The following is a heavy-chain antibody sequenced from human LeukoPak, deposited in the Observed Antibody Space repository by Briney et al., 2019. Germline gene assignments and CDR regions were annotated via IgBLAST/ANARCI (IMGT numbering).Heavy chain of an antibody. CDR1: GGSISSSNW. V-gene: IGHV4-4*02. D-gene: IGHD3-10*01. J-gene: IGHJ3*02. CDR2: IYHSGST. CDR3: ARAGDKYGSDAFAI. Sequence: SETLSLTCAVSGGSISSSNWWSWVRQPPGKGMEWIGEIYHSGSTNYNPSLKSRVTISVDKSKNQFSLKLSSVTAADTAVYYCARAGDKYGSDAFAIWGQGAMVTVSP.